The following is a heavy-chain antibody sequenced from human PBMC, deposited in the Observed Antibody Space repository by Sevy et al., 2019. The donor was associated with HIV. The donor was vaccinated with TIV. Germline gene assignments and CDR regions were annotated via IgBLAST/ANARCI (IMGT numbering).Heavy chain of an antibody. CDR3: AKRRVQSGLSGGGANYGMDV. V-gene: IGHV3-23*01. D-gene: IGHD2-8*02. J-gene: IGHJ6*02. CDR1: GFPFSNFA. CDR2: LIGGGSRT. Sequence: GGSLRLSCAASGFPFSNFAMSWVRQAPGKELEWVSTLIGGGSRTYYADSVTGRFIISRDNSRNTLYLLMNSLRAEVTAIYYCAKRRVQSGLSGGGANYGMDVCGRGTTVTVSS.